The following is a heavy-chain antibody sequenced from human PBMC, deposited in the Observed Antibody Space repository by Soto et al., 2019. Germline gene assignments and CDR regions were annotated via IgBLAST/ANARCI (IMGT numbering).Heavy chain of an antibody. V-gene: IGHV3-15*01. Sequence: EVQLVESGGGLVKPGGSLRLSCAGSGFTFSNAWMSWVRRAPGKGLERVGRIKSDAYGGAIDYAAPVKGRFTISRDDSKNTLFLQMNNLRAEDTAVYSCTTTNGRLDPPTSDFWGQGTPVIVSS. CDR1: GFTFSNAW. CDR3: TTTNGRLDPPTSDF. D-gene: IGHD2-8*01. J-gene: IGHJ4*02. CDR2: IKSDAYGGAI.